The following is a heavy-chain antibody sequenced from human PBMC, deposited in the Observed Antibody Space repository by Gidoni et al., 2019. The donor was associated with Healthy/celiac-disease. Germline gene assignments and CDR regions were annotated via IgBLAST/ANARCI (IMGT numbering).Heavy chain of an antibody. CDR3: ARDSRGGSSDDY. V-gene: IGHV4-34*01. CDR2: INHSGRP. D-gene: IGHD6-6*01. CDR1: GGSFSGYY. J-gene: IGHJ4*02. Sequence: QVQLQQLGAGLLKPSVTLSLTCAVYGGSFSGYYWSWIRQPPGKGLEWSGEINHSGRPNNNPSLKSRVTISVDTTKNQYSLKLSSVTAADTAVYYCARDSRGGSSDDYWGQGTLVTVSS.